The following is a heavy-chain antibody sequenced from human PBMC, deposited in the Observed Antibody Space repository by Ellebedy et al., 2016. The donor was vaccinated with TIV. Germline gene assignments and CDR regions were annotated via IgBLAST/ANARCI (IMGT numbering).Heavy chain of an antibody. V-gene: IGHV3-9*01. J-gene: IGHJ4*02. Sequence: SLKISCAASGFSFDDYAMHWVRQAPGKGLEWASGISWNSGSIGYADSVKGRFTISRDNAKNSLYLQMNSLRAEDTALYYCAKDRDDSSGYFSQFDYWGQGTLVTVSS. CDR1: GFSFDDYA. CDR3: AKDRDDSSGYFSQFDY. D-gene: IGHD3-22*01. CDR2: ISWNSGSI.